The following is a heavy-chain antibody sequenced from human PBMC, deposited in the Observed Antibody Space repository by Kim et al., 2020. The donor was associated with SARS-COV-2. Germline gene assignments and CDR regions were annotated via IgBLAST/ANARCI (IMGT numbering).Heavy chain of an antibody. D-gene: IGHD3-3*01. Sequence: ASVKVSCKASGYTFTSYDINWVRQATGQGLEWMGWMNPNRGNTGYAQKFQGRVTMTRNTSISTAYMELSSLRSEDTAVYYCARAPSYYDFWSGYSPEGYYYYMDVWGKGTTVTVSS. J-gene: IGHJ6*03. CDR2: MNPNRGNT. CDR1: GYTFTSYD. V-gene: IGHV1-8*01. CDR3: ARAPSYYDFWSGYSPEGYYYYMDV.